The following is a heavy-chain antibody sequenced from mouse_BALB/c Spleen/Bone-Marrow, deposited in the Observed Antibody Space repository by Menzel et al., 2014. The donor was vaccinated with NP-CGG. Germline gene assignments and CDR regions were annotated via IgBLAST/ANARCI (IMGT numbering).Heavy chain of an antibody. J-gene: IGHJ4*01. V-gene: IGHV1S22*01. CDR2: IYPGSGST. CDR1: GYTFTSYW. CDR3: TRSPITTVVAETMDY. Sequence: LHQSGSELVRPGASVKLSCKASGYTFTSYWMHWVKQRPGQGLEWIGSIYPGSGSTNYDEKFKNKATLTVDTSSSTAYMQLSSLTSEDSAVYYCTRSPITTVVAETMDYWGQGTSVTVSS. D-gene: IGHD1-1*01.